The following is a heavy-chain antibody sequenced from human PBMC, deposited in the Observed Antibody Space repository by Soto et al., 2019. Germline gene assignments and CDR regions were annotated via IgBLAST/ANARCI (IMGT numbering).Heavy chain of an antibody. CDR2: ISADGKNT. CDR1: GFTFNDNP. CDR3: VKGAGWLQDVDY. D-gene: IGHD5-12*01. V-gene: IGHV3-64D*08. Sequence: GGSLRLSCLASGFTFNDNPMYWVRQAPGRGLEYVSLISADGKNTHYADSVKGRFSISRDNSKKILYLQMSSLRTEDTALYYCVKGAGWLQDVDYWGQGTLVTV. J-gene: IGHJ4*02.